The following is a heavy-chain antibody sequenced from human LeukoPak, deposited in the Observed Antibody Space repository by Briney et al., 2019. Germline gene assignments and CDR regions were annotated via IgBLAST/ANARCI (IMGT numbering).Heavy chain of an antibody. D-gene: IGHD3-3*01. CDR1: GFTFSSYS. Sequence: GESLRLSCAASGFTFSSYSMNWVGQAPGKGLEWVSPISSSSSYIYYADSVKGRFTISRDNAKNSPFLQMNSLRAEDTAVYYCARDNGGYYDSSTSQGFWGQGTLVTVSS. CDR3: ARDNGGYYDSSTSQGF. V-gene: IGHV3-21*01. CDR2: ISSSSSYI. J-gene: IGHJ4*02.